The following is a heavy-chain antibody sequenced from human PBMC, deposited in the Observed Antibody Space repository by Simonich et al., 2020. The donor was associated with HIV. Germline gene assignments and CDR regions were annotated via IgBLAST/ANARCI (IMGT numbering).Heavy chain of an antibody. CDR1: GYTFSTYG. D-gene: IGHD1-1*01. CDR2: ISPYNGNT. J-gene: IGHJ6*02. CDR3: ARSDWNDYYYYYGMDV. Sequence: QVQLVQSGAEMKKPGASVKVSCKASGYTFSTYGINWVRQAPGQGLEWMGWISPYNGNTNYAQKLQGRVTMTTDTSTSTAYMELRSLRSDDTAVYYCARSDWNDYYYYYGMDVWGQGTTVTVSS. V-gene: IGHV1-18*01.